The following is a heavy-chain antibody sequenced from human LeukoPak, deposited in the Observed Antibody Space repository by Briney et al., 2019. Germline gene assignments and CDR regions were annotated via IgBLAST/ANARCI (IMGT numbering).Heavy chain of an antibody. D-gene: IGHD6-13*01. J-gene: IGHJ6*03. CDR2: MNPNSGNT. CDR3: ARGRGAAARYYYYMDV. Sequence: ASVKVSCKASGYTFTSYDINWVRQATGQGLEWMGWMNPNSGNTGYAQKFQGRVTMTRNTSISTAYMELSSLRSEDTAVYYCARGRGAAARYYYYMDVWGKGTTVTISS. V-gene: IGHV1-8*01. CDR1: GYTFTSYD.